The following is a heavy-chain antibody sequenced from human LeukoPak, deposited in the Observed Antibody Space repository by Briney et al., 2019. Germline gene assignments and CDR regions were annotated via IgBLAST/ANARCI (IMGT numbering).Heavy chain of an antibody. D-gene: IGHD6-19*01. CDR3: ARDKGEQWLVDYYYYYGMDV. V-gene: IGHV3-21*01. Sequence: GGSLRLSCAASGFTFSSYSMNWVRQAPGKGLEWVSSISSSSSYIYYADSVKGRFTISRDNAKNSLYLKMNSMRAEDTAVYYCARDKGEQWLVDYYYYYGMDVWGQGTTVTVSS. J-gene: IGHJ6*02. CDR2: ISSSSSYI. CDR1: GFTFSSYS.